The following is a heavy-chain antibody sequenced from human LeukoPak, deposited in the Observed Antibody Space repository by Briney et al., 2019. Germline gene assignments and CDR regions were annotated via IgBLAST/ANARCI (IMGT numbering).Heavy chain of an antibody. CDR1: GFTFSSYW. D-gene: IGHD3-16*01. J-gene: IGHJ2*01. CDR2: INNDGSGT. V-gene: IGHV3-74*01. Sequence: GGSLRLSCAASGFTFSSYWMHWVRQAPGKGPVWVSRINNDGSGTTYADSVKGRFTISRDDAKNTLYLQMNSLRAEDTAVYYCARDAAWGNWYFDHWGRGTLVTVSS. CDR3: ARDAAWGNWYFDH.